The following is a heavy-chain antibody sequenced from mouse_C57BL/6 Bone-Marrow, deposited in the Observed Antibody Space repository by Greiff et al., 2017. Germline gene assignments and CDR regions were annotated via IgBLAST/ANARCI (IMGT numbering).Heavy chain of an antibody. D-gene: IGHD2-2*01. CDR1: GYTFTSYW. CDR2: INPSSGYT. J-gene: IGHJ2*01. V-gene: IGHV1-7*01. CDR3: ARNYYGNDPCDY. Sequence: QVQLQQSGAELAKPGASVKLSCKASGYTFTSYWMHWVKQRPGQGLEWIGYINPSSGYTKYNQKFKDKATLTAAKSSSTAYMQLSSLTYEDSAVYYCARNYYGNDPCDYWGQGTTLTVSS.